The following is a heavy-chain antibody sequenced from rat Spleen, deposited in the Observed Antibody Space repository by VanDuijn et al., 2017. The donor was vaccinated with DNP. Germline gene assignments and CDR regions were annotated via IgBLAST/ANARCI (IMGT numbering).Heavy chain of an antibody. CDR2: IWGNGNT. J-gene: IGHJ2*01. V-gene: IGHV2-13*01. Sequence: VQLKESGPGLVQPSQTLSLTCTVSGFSLSSYGVIWVRQPPGKGLEWKGVIWGNGNTNYNSALKSRLSISRDTSKSQVYLKMNSLQTEDTATYYCARGHYGYTHWGQGVMVTVSS. CDR1: GFSLSSYG. CDR3: ARGHYGYTH. D-gene: IGHD1-9*01.